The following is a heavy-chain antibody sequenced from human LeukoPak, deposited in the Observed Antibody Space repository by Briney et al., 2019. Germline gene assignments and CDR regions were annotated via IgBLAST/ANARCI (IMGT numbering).Heavy chain of an antibody. V-gene: IGHV3-43D*03. CDR1: GFTFDDYV. Sequence: PGESLLHSCAASGFTFDDYVMHWVRQAPGKGLEWVSLITWDDNSTHYADSVKDRFTISRDNSKNYLYLQMNSLRAEDTALYYCAKGTSSWHEFDSWGQGTLVTVSS. CDR3: AKGTSSWHEFDS. J-gene: IGHJ4*02. CDR2: ITWDDNST. D-gene: IGHD6-13*01.